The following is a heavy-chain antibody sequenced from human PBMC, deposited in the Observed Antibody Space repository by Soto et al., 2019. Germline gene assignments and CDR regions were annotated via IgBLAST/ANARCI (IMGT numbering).Heavy chain of an antibody. CDR3: ARFGGYCSGGSCSNSYTIDY. Sequence: ASVKVSCKASGYTFTSYGISWVRQAPGQGLEWMGWISAYNGNTNYAQKLQGRVTMTTDTSTSTAYMELRSLRSDDTAVYYCARFGGYCSGGSCSNSYTIDYWGQGTLVTVSS. J-gene: IGHJ4*02. V-gene: IGHV1-18*01. D-gene: IGHD2-15*01. CDR2: ISAYNGNT. CDR1: GYTFTSYG.